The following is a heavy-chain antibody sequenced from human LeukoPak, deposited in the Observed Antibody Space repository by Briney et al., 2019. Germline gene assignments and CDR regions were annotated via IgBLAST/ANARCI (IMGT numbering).Heavy chain of an antibody. D-gene: IGHD6-19*01. V-gene: IGHV3-7*03. J-gene: IGHJ4*02. CDR1: GFTFGDYF. CDR2: IKQDGSDR. Sequence: GGSLRLSCAASGFTFGDYFMSWVRQAPGTGLEWVANIKQDGSDRNYVTSVRGRFTISRDNAESSLYLQMNSLRAEDTAVYYCVRNLAVAGTCFDSWGQGTLVTVSS. CDR3: VRNLAVAGTCFDS.